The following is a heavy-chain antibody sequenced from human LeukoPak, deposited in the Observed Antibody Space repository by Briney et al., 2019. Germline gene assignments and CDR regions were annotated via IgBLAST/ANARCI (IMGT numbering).Heavy chain of an antibody. J-gene: IGHJ4*02. V-gene: IGHV1-18*01. CDR1: GYTFTSYG. CDR2: ISAYNGNT. Sequence: ASVKVSCKASGYTFTSYGISWVRQAPGQGLEWMGWISAYNGNTNYAQKLQGRVTMTTDTSTSTAYMELRSLRSDDTAVYYCARDLYRVECSGGSCYQNRFDYWGQGTLVTVSS. CDR3: ARDLYRVECSGGSCYQNRFDY. D-gene: IGHD2-15*01.